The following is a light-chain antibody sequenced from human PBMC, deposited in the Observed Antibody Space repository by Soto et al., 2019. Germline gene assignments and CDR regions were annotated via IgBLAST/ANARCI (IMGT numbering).Light chain of an antibody. V-gene: IGLV1-40*01. CDR2: GNN. Sequence: QSVLTQPPSVSGAPGQRVTISCTGSSSNIGSNYDVHWYRQLPGTAPKLIIYGNNIRPSGVPDRFSGSKSDTSASLAITGLQAEDEADHYCQSYDSSLSGVVFGGGTKLTVL. J-gene: IGLJ2*01. CDR1: SSNIGSNYD. CDR3: QSYDSSLSGVV.